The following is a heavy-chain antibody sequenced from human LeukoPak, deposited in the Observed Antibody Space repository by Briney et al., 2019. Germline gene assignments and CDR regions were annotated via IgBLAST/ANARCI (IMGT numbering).Heavy chain of an antibody. CDR1: GGTFISYA. Sequence: ASVKVSCKASGGTFISYAISWVRQAPGQGLEWMGGIIPIFGTANYAQKFQGRVTITADESTSTAYMELSSLRSEDTAVYYCARESRPGLTGYSNRDYYYYGMDVWGQGTTVTVSS. J-gene: IGHJ6*02. D-gene: IGHD3-9*01. CDR3: ARESRPGLTGYSNRDYYYYGMDV. V-gene: IGHV1-69*13. CDR2: IIPIFGTA.